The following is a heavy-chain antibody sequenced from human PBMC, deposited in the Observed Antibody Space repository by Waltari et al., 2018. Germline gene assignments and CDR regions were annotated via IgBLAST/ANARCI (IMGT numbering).Heavy chain of an antibody. CDR3: AKDFVGHTIFGAFDI. CDR1: GFTFDDYA. J-gene: IGHJ3*02. D-gene: IGHD3-3*01. CDR2: ISWNSGSI. V-gene: IGHV3-9*01. Sequence: EVQLVESGGGLVQPGRSLRLSCAASGFTFDDYAMHWVRQAPGKGLEWVSGISWNSGSIGDADSVKGRFTISRDNAKNSLYLQMNSLRAEDTALYYCAKDFVGHTIFGAFDIWGQGTMVTVSS.